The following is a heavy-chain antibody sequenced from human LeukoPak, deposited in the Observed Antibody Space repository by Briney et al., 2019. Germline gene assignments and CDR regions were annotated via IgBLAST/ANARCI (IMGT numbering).Heavy chain of an antibody. J-gene: IGHJ4*02. V-gene: IGHV3-48*03. Sequence: PGGSLRLSCAASGFTFSSYEMNWVRQAPGKGLEWVSYISSSGSTIYYADSVKGRFTISRDNAKNSLYLQMNSLRAEDTAVYYCARVVDSGGYYNDYWGQGTLVTVSS. CDR2: ISSSGSTI. D-gene: IGHD3-10*01. CDR3: ARVVDSGGYYNDY. CDR1: GFTFSSYE.